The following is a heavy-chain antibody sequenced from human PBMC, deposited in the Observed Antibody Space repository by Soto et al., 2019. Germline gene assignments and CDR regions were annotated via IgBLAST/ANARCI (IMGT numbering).Heavy chain of an antibody. D-gene: IGHD3-9*01. V-gene: IGHV1-3*01. CDR3: AREELLSGRTGYVC. J-gene: IGHJ4*02. Sequence: QVQLVQSGAEVKKPGASVKVSCKASGYTFSAYALHWVRQAPGQRLEWMGWINPGNGNTKYSQKFQGRVTFSRDTSASAAYMELSSLRSEDTALYYCAREELLSGRTGYVCWGQGTLVTVSS. CDR1: GYTFSAYA. CDR2: INPGNGNT.